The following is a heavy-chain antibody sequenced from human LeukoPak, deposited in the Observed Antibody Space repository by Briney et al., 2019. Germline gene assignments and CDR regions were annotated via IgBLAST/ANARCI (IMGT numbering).Heavy chain of an antibody. Sequence: GGSLRLSCAASGFTFSSYGMSWVRQAPGKGLEWVAFIQQDGSNKYYADSVKGRFTISRDNSKNTLYLQMNSLRAEDTAVYYCARGEDSSGYRNWFDPWGQGTLVTVSS. CDR3: ARGEDSSGYRNWFDP. J-gene: IGHJ5*02. CDR2: IQQDGSNK. D-gene: IGHD3-22*01. CDR1: GFTFSSYG. V-gene: IGHV3-30*02.